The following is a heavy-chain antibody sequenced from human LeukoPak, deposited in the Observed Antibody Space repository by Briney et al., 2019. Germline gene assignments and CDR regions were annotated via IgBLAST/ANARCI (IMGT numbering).Heavy chain of an antibody. V-gene: IGHV4-39*01. CDR1: GGSIGSSSYY. Sequence: SETLSLTCTVSGGSIGSSSYYWGWIRQPPGKELEWIGSIYYSGSTYYNPSLKSRVTISVDTSKNQFSLKLSSVTAADTAVYYCARLELGGYWGQGTLVTVSS. J-gene: IGHJ4*02. CDR3: ARLELGGY. D-gene: IGHD1-26*01. CDR2: IYYSGST.